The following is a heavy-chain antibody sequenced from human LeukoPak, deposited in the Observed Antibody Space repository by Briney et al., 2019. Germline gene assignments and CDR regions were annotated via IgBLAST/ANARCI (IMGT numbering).Heavy chain of an antibody. CDR1: GFTFSSYW. J-gene: IGHJ5*02. Sequence: GGSLRLSCAASGFTFSSYWMSWVRQAQGKGLEWVATINQDGSGKYYVDSVKGRFTISRDNAKNSLHLQMSSLRAEDTAVYYCARVRTGTTTWFDPWGQGTLVTVSS. V-gene: IGHV3-7*04. D-gene: IGHD1-1*01. CDR3: ARVRTGTTTWFDP. CDR2: INQDGSGK.